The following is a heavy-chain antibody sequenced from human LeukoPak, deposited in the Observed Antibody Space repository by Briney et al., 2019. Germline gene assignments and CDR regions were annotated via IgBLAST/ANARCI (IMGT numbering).Heavy chain of an antibody. CDR2: INPNSGGA. Sequence: ASVKVSCKDSGYTFTSYYIHWVRQAPGQGLEWMGWINPNSGGANSAQKFLGRVSMTRDTSISTVYVDLTSLRSDDTAIYYCARDSGSSGWDPTSFLDYWGRGTVVTVSS. CDR3: ARDSGSSGWDPTSFLDY. V-gene: IGHV1-2*02. D-gene: IGHD6-19*01. CDR1: GYTFTSYY. J-gene: IGHJ4*02.